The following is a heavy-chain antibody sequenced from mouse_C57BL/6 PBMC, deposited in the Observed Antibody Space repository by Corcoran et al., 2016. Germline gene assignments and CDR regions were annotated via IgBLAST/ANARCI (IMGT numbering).Heavy chain of an antibody. Sequence: QIQLVQSGPELKKPGETVKISCKASGYTFTTYGMSWVKQAPGKGLKWMGWINTYSGVPTYADDFKGRSAFSLETSASTAYLQINNLKNEDTATYFCAREDYDYGGFSWFAYWGQGTLVTVSA. CDR1: GYTFTTYG. CDR2: INTYSGVP. D-gene: IGHD2-4*01. V-gene: IGHV9-3*01. CDR3: AREDYDYGGFSWFAY. J-gene: IGHJ3*01.